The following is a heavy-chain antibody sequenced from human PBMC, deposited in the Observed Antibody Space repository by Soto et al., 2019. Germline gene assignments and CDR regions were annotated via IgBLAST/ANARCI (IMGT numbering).Heavy chain of an antibody. CDR1: GGSFSGYY. Sequence: SEILSLTCAVYGGSFSGYYWSWIRQPPGKGLEWIGEINHSGSTNYKASLKSRVTISLDTTKNSFSLKLTAVTAAETAVYYCARSGNGLDVWGQGTTVTVSS. CDR2: INHSGST. V-gene: IGHV4-34*01. CDR3: ARSGNGLDV. J-gene: IGHJ6*02.